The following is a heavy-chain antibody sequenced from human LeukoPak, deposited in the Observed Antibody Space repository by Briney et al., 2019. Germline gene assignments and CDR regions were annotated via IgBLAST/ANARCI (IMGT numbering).Heavy chain of an antibody. CDR3: ATVRGARGYYYYGMDV. Sequence: SETLSLTCAVYGGSFSGDYWSWIRQPPGKGLEWIGEINHSGSTNYNPSLKSRVTISVDTSKNQFSLKVTSVTAADTAVYYCATVRGARGYYYYGMDVWGQGTRSPSP. J-gene: IGHJ6*02. V-gene: IGHV4-34*01. D-gene: IGHD3-10*01. CDR2: INHSGST. CDR1: GGSFSGDY.